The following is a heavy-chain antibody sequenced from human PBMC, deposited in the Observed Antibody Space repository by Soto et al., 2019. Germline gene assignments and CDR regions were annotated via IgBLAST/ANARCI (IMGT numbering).Heavy chain of an antibody. D-gene: IGHD2-21*01. CDR3: ARGHIPVYGPVPDYFDS. CDR2: VTHSGST. CDR1: GGSLRGSY. V-gene: IGHV4-34*02. Sequence: QVHLPQWGAGLLKPSETLSLTCGVYGGSLRGSYWSWIRQPPGKALEWLGKVTHSGSTTFNPSLKGRVSVSVDTSDNQFSLKLTSVTAADTAVYYCARGHIPVYGPVPDYFDSWGQGTLVTVSS. J-gene: IGHJ4*02.